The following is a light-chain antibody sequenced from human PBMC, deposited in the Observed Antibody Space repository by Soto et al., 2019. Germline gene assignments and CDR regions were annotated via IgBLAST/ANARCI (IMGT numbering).Light chain of an antibody. CDR3: QQYGSSPPIT. CDR1: QSVTSSY. J-gene: IGKJ5*01. Sequence: EIVLTQSPGTLSLSPGERATLSCRASQSVTSSYLACYQQKPGQAPRLLIYGASSRATGIPDRFSGSGSGTDFTLTISRLEPEDFAMYYCQQYGSSPPITFGQGTRLEIK. CDR2: GAS. V-gene: IGKV3-20*01.